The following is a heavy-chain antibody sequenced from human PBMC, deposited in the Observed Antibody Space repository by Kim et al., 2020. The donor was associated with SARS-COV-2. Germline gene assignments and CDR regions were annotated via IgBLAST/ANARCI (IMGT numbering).Heavy chain of an antibody. V-gene: IGHV3-49*04. J-gene: IGHJ1*01. Sequence: GGSLRLSCIASGFTFGDYAMHWVRQAPGKGLEWVGFIRSKADDQTTAYAASVKGRFTISSDDAKNTAYLQMNSLKIEDTAVYHCTRVPGGAGHWGQG. CDR1: GFTFGDYA. CDR3: TRVPGGAGH. CDR2: IRSKADDQTT. D-gene: IGHD1-26*01.